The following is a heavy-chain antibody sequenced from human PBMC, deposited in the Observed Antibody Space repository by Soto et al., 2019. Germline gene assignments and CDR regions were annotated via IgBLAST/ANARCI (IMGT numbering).Heavy chain of an antibody. J-gene: IGHJ4*02. CDR2: INPNSGGT. CDR3: ASRLNTIFGVVFY. Sequence: ASVKVSCKASGYTFTGYYMHWVREAPGQGLEWMGWINPNSGGTNYAQKFQGRVTMTRDTSISTAYMELSRLRSDDTAVYYCASRLNTIFGVVFYWGQGTLVTVSS. CDR1: GYTFTGYY. D-gene: IGHD3-3*01. V-gene: IGHV1-2*02.